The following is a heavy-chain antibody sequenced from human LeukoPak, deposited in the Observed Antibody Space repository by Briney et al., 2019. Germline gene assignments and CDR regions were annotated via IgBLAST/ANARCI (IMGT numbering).Heavy chain of an antibody. CDR3: ARGATTVTYGPDY. J-gene: IGHJ4*02. Sequence: PGGSQRLSCAASGFTFSSYWMSWVRQAPGKGLEWVANIKQDGSEKYYVDSVKGRFTISRDNAKDSLYLQMNSLRAEDTAVYYCARGATTVTYGPDYWGQGTLVTVSS. V-gene: IGHV3-7*01. CDR1: GFTFSSYW. CDR2: IKQDGSEK. D-gene: IGHD4-17*01.